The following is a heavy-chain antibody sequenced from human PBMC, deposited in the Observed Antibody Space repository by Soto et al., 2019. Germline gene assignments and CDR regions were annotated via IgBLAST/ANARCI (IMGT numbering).Heavy chain of an antibody. CDR3: ARGGYSSGWYMGYYYGMDV. V-gene: IGHV4-59*12. Sequence: SETLSLTCTVSGGSISSYYWSWIRQPPGKGLEWIGYIYYSGSTNYNPSLKSRVTISVDTSKNQFSLKLSSVTAADTAVYYCARGGYSSGWYMGYYYGMDVWGQGTTVTVSS. J-gene: IGHJ6*02. D-gene: IGHD6-19*01. CDR2: IYYSGST. CDR1: GGSISSYY.